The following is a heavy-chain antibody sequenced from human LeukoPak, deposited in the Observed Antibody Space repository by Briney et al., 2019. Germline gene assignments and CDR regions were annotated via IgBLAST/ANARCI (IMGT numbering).Heavy chain of an antibody. D-gene: IGHD3-10*01. CDR3: AKNDNTIFRALPTYFDY. Sequence: ADSVKGRFTISRDSSKNTLYLQMNSLRAVDTAVFYCAKNDNTIFRALPTYFDYWGQGTLVTVSS. J-gene: IGHJ4*02. V-gene: IGHV3-23*05.